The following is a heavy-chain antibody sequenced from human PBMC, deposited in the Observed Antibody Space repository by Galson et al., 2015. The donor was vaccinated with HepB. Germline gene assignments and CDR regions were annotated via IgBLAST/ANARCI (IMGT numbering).Heavy chain of an antibody. J-gene: IGHJ6*03. CDR3: ATGATELYYYYYYMDV. D-gene: IGHD1-26*01. CDR2: IKQDGSEK. Sequence: SLRLSCAASGFTFSSYWMSWVRQAPGKGLEWVANIKQDGSEKYYVDSVKGRFTISRDNAKNSLYLQMNSLRAEDTAVYYCATGATELYYYYYYMDVWGKGTTVTVSS. V-gene: IGHV3-7*03. CDR1: GFTFSSYW.